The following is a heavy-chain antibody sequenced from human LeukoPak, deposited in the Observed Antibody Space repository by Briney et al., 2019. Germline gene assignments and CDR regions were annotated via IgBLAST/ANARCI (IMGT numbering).Heavy chain of an antibody. Sequence: SETLSLTCTVSGXSISSSSDYWGWIRQPPGKGLEWIGTIYYSGITYYNPSLKSRVTISVDTSKNQFSLKLSSVTAADTAVYYCARQSYDSSASPTFFDFWGQGTLVTVSS. CDR2: IYYSGIT. D-gene: IGHD3-22*01. CDR1: GXSISSSSDY. J-gene: IGHJ4*02. V-gene: IGHV4-39*01. CDR3: ARQSYDSSASPTFFDF.